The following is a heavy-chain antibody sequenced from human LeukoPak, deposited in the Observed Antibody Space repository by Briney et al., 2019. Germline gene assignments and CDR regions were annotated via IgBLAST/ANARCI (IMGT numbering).Heavy chain of an antibody. Sequence: GGSLRLSCAASGFTFSSYWMSWVRQAPGKGLEWVANIKQDGSEKYYVDSVKGRFTISRDNAKNSLYLQMNSLRAEDTAVYYCARVPGYSSSWSGGDYWGQGTLVTVSS. CDR2: IKQDGSEK. J-gene: IGHJ4*02. V-gene: IGHV3-7*01. CDR1: GFTFSSYW. CDR3: ARVPGYSSSWSGGDY. D-gene: IGHD6-13*01.